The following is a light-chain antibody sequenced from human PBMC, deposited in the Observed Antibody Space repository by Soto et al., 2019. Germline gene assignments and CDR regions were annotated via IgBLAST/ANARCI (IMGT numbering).Light chain of an antibody. CDR1: QSITNY. Sequence: DIQMTQSPSSLSASVGYRISITCRASQSITNYLNWYQQKPGKAPVLLIYDASSLQSGVPSRFSGSGSGTEFTLTISSLQPDDFATYYCQQYNSYSFGQGTKVDIK. CDR2: DAS. J-gene: IGKJ1*01. CDR3: QQYNSYS. V-gene: IGKV1-5*01.